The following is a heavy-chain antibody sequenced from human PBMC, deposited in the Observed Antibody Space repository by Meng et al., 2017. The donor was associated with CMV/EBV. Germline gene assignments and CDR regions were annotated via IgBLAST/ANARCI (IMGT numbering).Heavy chain of an antibody. CDR3: ARAQATVDYWSGYYSSYYGMDV. V-gene: IGHV1-18*01. J-gene: IGHJ6*02. Sequence: ASVKVSCKASGYTFTSYGISWVRQAPGQGLEWMGWISAYNGNTNYAQKLQGRVTMTTDTSTSTAYMELRSLRSDDTAVYYCARAQATVDYWSGYYSSYYGMDVWGQGTTVTVSS. CDR1: GYTFTSYG. CDR2: ISAYNGNT. D-gene: IGHD3-3*01.